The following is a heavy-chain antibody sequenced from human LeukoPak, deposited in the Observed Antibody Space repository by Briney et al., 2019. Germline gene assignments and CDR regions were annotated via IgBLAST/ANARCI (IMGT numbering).Heavy chain of an antibody. J-gene: IGHJ5*02. CDR1: GSTFSSYA. Sequence: GGSLRLSCAASGSTFSSYAMHWVRQAPGKGLEWISYISTNSGTIWYADSVKGRFSISRDNAKNSLFLHMNSLRAEDTAVYYCVRDLTIVGVAQVHHWGQGTLVTVSS. D-gene: IGHD1-26*01. CDR2: ISTNSGTI. CDR3: VRDLTIVGVAQVHH. V-gene: IGHV3-48*01.